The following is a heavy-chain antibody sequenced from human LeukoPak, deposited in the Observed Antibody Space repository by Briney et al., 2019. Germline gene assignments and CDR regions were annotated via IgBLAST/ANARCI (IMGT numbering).Heavy chain of an antibody. CDR3: AKDGSLWFGEAPTDY. CDR1: GFTFSSYG. J-gene: IGHJ4*02. D-gene: IGHD3-10*01. Sequence: GGSLRLSCAASGFTFSSYGMHWVRQAPGKGLEWVAFIRYDGSNKYYADSVKGRFTISRDNSKNTLYLQTNSLRAEDTAVYYCAKDGSLWFGEAPTDYWGQGTLVTVSS. V-gene: IGHV3-30*02. CDR2: IRYDGSNK.